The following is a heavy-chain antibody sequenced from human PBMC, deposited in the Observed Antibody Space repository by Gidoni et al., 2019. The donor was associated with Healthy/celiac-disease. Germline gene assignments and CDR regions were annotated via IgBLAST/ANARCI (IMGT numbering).Heavy chain of an antibody. J-gene: IGHJ6*02. Sequence: EVQLVESGGGWVQPGWSLRLSCSASGFTFISYSMNWVRQAPGKVLEWVSYISSSSSTRYYADSVKGRFTISRDNAKNSLYLQMNSLRAEDTAVYYCASSPREVIAAAVYYYGMDVWGQGTTVTVSS. V-gene: IGHV3-48*04. D-gene: IGHD6-13*01. CDR1: GFTFISYS. CDR3: ASSPREVIAAAVYYYGMDV. CDR2: ISSSSSTR.